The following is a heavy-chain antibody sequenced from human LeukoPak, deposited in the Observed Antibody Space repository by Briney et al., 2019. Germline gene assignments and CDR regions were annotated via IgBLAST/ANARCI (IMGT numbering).Heavy chain of an antibody. CDR3: AKQFGSYDYYDSSGYQEALDY. J-gene: IGHJ4*02. D-gene: IGHD3-22*01. Sequence: GGTLRLSCAASGFTFSSYGMSWVRQAPGKGLEWVSGISGSDGSTYYADSVKGRFTISRDNSKNTLYLQMNSLRAEDTAVYYCAKQFGSYDYYDSSGYQEALDYWGQGTLVTVSS. CDR2: ISGSDGST. V-gene: IGHV3-23*01. CDR1: GFTFSSYG.